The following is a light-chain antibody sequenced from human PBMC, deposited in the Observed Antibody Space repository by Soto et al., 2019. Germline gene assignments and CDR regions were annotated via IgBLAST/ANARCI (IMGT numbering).Light chain of an antibody. J-gene: IGLJ2*01. Sequence: QSVLAQPASVSGSPGQSITISCTGTSSDIGAFNYVSWYQQHPGDAPKLLIFDVSDRPSGISVRFSASKSGNTASLTISGLQTEEEAHYFCSSYAATNTVLFGGGTKITVL. CDR3: SSYAATNTVL. V-gene: IGLV2-14*03. CDR1: SSDIGAFNY. CDR2: DVS.